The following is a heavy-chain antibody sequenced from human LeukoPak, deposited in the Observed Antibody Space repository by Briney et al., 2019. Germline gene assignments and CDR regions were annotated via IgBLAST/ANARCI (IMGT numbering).Heavy chain of an antibody. D-gene: IGHD3-3*01. CDR2: IIPIFGTA. CDR3: ARGGEIFGVVIIAFDI. Sequence: SVKVSCKASGYTFTSYGISWVRQAPGQGLEWMGGIIPIFGTANYAQKFQGRVTITADESTSTAYMELSSLRSEDTAVYYCARGGEIFGVVIIAFDIWGQGTMVTVSS. J-gene: IGHJ3*02. CDR1: GYTFTSYG. V-gene: IGHV1-69*13.